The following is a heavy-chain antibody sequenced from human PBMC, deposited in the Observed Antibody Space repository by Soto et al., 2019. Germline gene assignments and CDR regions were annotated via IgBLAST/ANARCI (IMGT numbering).Heavy chain of an antibody. D-gene: IGHD2-8*01. V-gene: IGHV3-23*01. J-gene: IGHJ5*02. CDR3: AKGLYGANGVCYPVNCFDP. Sequence: EVQLLESGGGLVQPGGSLTLSCAASGFTFSSYAMSWVRQAPGKGLEWVSAISGSGGSTYYADSVKGRFTISRDNSKNTLELQVTSLGAKDTAVYYRAKGLYGANGVCYPVNCFDPWGQGTLVAVSS. CDR1: GFTFSSYA. CDR2: ISGSGGST.